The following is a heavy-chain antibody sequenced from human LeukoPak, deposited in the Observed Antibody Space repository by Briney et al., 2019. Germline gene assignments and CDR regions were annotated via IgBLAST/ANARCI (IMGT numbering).Heavy chain of an antibody. J-gene: IGHJ4*02. V-gene: IGHV4-4*07. CDR2: IYTSGST. D-gene: IGHD3-22*01. Sequence: SETLSLTCTVSGGSISSYYWSWIRQPAGKGLEWIGRIYTSGSTNYNPSLKSRVTMSVDTSKNQFSLKLSPVTAADTAVYYCARVYYDSSGYYYYPQAFDYWGQGTLVTVSS. CDR1: GGSISSYY. CDR3: ARVYYDSSGYYYYPQAFDY.